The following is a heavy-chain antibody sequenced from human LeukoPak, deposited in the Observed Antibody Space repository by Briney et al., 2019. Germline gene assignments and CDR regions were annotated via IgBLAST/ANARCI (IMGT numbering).Heavy chain of an antibody. CDR2: IYYSGST. CDR1: GVSISSYY. D-gene: IGHD7-27*01. CDR3: ASLTGDSDY. Sequence: SETLSLTCTVSGVSISSYYWSWIRQPPGRGLEGIGYIYYSGSTNYNPSLKSRVTISVDTSKNQFSLKLSSVTAADTAVYYCASLTGDSDYWGQGTLVTVSS. V-gene: IGHV4-59*01. J-gene: IGHJ4*02.